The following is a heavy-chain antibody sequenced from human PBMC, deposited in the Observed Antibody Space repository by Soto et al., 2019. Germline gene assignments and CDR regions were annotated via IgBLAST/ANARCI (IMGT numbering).Heavy chain of an antibody. J-gene: IGHJ3*02. CDR3: ARVERGTATTVVDAFDI. Sequence: QVQLQQWGAGLLKPSETLSLTCAVYGGSVNSGNYYWSWIRKPPGKGLEWIGEMSHSGGTHFNPSLKSRVTISVDTSKNQCSLKMSSVTAADTALYYCARVERGTATTVVDAFDIWGPGTLVTVSS. CDR2: MSHSGGT. CDR1: GGSVNSGNYY. D-gene: IGHD1-1*01. V-gene: IGHV4-34*01.